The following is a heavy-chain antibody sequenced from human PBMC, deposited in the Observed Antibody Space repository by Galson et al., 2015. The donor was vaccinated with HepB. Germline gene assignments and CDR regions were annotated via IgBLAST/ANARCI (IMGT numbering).Heavy chain of an antibody. J-gene: IGHJ6*03. CDR1: GFTFSGYR. CDR3: AKDFVVGKNYYFYYMDV. V-gene: IGHV3-30*18. CDR2: ISYDGRNR. Sequence: SLRLSCAASGFTFSGYRMHWARQAPGKGLEWVAVISYDGRNRHYPESVKGRFTISRDNSKNTLYLQMNSLRAEDTAVYYCAKDFVVGKNYYFYYMDVWGKGTTVTVSS. D-gene: IGHD2-21*01.